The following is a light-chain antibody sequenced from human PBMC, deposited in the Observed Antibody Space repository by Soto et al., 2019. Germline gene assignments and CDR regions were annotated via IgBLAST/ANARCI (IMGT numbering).Light chain of an antibody. Sequence: EIVLTQSPGTLSLSPGEGATLSCRASESVSSNYLAWYQLKPGQAPRLLIYGTSIRAAGIPDRFSGSGSGTDFTLTISRLDPEDFAVYFCPQYGSSPRTFGQGTEVEIK. V-gene: IGKV3-20*01. CDR1: ESVSSNY. CDR2: GTS. J-gene: IGKJ1*01. CDR3: PQYGSSPRT.